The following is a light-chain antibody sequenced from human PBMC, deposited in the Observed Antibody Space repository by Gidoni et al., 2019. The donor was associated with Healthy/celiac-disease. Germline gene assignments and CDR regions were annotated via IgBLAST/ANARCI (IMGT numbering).Light chain of an antibody. CDR1: QGISSA. CDR2: DAS. V-gene: IGKV1-13*02. Sequence: AIQLTQSPSPLSASVGDSVTITCRASQGISSALAWYQQKPGKAPKLLIYDASGLESGVPSRFSGSGSGTDFTLTISSLQPEDFATYYCQQFNSYPLTFXGXTKVEIK. J-gene: IGKJ4*01. CDR3: QQFNSYPLT.